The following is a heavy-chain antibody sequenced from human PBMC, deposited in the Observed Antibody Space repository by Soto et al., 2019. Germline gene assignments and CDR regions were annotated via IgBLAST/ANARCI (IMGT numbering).Heavy chain of an antibody. V-gene: IGHV4-30-4*01. Sequence: PSETLSLTCTVSVGSIYSANYYCTWIRQPPGRGLEWIGYIFYSGSTYYNPSLKSRLTISLDTSKNQFSLDLASVTSADTAVYYCARVNRPVKFLYYFDYWGQGTLVTVSS. J-gene: IGHJ4*02. CDR3: ARVNRPVKFLYYFDY. CDR1: VGSIYSANYY. CDR2: IFYSGST.